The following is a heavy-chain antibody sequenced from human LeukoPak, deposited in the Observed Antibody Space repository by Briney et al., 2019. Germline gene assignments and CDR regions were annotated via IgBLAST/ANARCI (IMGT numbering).Heavy chain of an antibody. Sequence: GGSLRLPCVVSDSPFNSYWMSWVRQAPGKGLECVASINQGGSQQYYVDSVRGRFTISRDDAQKSVYPQMNNLRVDDTAVYYCVRRNLFDYWGQGTLVTVSS. CDR1: DSPFNSYW. J-gene: IGHJ4*02. CDR3: VRRNLFDY. V-gene: IGHV3-7*03. CDR2: INQGGSQQ.